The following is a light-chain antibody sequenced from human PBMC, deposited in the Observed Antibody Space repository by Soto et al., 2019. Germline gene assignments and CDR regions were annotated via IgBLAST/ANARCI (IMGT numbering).Light chain of an antibody. J-gene: IGLJ2*01. CDR1: SSNIGSNY. Sequence: QSVLTQPPSASGTPGQRVTISCSGSSSNIGSNYVYWYQQLPGTAPKLLIYRNNQRPSGVPDRFSGSKSGTSASLAISGLRCQDLADYYCAASDDSLSGFVVFGGGSKLTVL. V-gene: IGLV1-47*01. CDR2: RNN. CDR3: AASDDSLSGFVV.